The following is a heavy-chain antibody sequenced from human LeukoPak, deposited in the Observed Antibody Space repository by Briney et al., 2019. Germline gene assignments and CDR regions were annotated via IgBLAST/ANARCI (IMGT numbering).Heavy chain of an antibody. CDR2: IQQHGSET. J-gene: IGHJ1*01. Sequence: GGSLRLSCEGSGFIFSNYWMSWVRQAPGKGLEWVANIQQHGSETYYGDSVKGRFTISRDNAKNSLYLQMNSLRAEDTAVYYCATYSSSNGRELQYWGQGTLVTVSS. CDR1: GFIFSNYW. D-gene: IGHD2-2*01. CDR3: ATYSSSNGRELQY. V-gene: IGHV3-7*01.